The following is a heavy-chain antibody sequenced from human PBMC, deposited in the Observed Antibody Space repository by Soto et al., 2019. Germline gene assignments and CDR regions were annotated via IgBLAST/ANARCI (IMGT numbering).Heavy chain of an antibody. CDR3: ARDFPYGSGSYYAFDI. D-gene: IGHD3-10*01. CDR2: IYYSGRT. V-gene: IGHV4-59*01. J-gene: IGHJ3*02. CDR1: GGSISSYY. Sequence: QVQLQESGPGLVKPSETLSLTCTVSGGSISSYYWSWIRQPPGKGLEWIGYIYYSGRTNYNPSLKNRLTISVDTSKNQFSLKLSSVTAADTAVYYCARDFPYGSGSYYAFDIWGQGTMVTVSS.